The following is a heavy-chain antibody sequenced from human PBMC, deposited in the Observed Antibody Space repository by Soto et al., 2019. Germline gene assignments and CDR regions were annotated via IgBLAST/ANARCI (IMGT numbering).Heavy chain of an antibody. V-gene: IGHV3-23*01. CDR3: AKDTRLRLGDLSFDALDY. J-gene: IGHJ4*02. CDR2: ISGSGGST. Sequence: GGSLRLSCVASGFIFSSYGMSWVRQAPGKGLEWVAGISGSGGSTYYADSVKGRFTISRDNSKNTLYLQMNSLRAEDTAFYYCAKDTRLRLGDLSFDALDYWGQGTLVTVSS. D-gene: IGHD3-16*02. CDR1: GFIFSSYG.